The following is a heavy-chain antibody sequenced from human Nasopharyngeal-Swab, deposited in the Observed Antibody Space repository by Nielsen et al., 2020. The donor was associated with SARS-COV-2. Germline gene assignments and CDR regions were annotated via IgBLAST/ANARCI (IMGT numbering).Heavy chain of an antibody. CDR2: IRSEANGGTA. Sequence: GGSLRLSCTTSGFTFGDYAMSWVRQAPGKGLEWVGFIRSEANGGTAEYAVSVEGRFSISRDDSKSIAYLQMNSLKTEDTAVYYCTGYSTTFYWGQGTLVTVSS. CDR3: TGYSTTFY. V-gene: IGHV3-49*04. CDR1: GFTFGDYA. J-gene: IGHJ4*02. D-gene: IGHD2-2*01.